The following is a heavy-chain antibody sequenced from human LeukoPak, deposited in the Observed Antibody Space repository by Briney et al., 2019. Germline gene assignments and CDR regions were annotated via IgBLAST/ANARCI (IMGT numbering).Heavy chain of an antibody. Sequence: GGSLRLSCAASGFTFSSYSMNWVRQAPGKGLEWVSSITSSSSYIYYADSVKGRFTISRDNAKNSLSLQMNSLRAEDTAVCYCASSIAVAVDYWGQGTLVTVSS. D-gene: IGHD6-19*01. CDR3: ASSIAVAVDY. CDR2: ITSSSSYI. J-gene: IGHJ4*02. V-gene: IGHV3-21*01. CDR1: GFTFSSYS.